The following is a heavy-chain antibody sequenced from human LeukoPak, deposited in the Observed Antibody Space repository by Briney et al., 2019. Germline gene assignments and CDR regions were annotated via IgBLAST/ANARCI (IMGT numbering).Heavy chain of an antibody. CDR2: IIPIFGTA. V-gene: IGHV1-69*13. CDR3: ARGDTAMVYYFDY. CDR1: GGTFSSYA. Sequence: SVRVSCKASGGTFSSYAISWVRQAPGQGLEWMGGIIPIFGTANYAQKFQGRVTITADESTSTAYMELSSLRSEDTAVYYCARGDTAMVYYFDYWGQGTLVTVSS. D-gene: IGHD5-18*01. J-gene: IGHJ4*02.